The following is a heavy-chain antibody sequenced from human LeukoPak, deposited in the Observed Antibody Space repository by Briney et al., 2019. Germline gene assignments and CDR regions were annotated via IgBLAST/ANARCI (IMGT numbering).Heavy chain of an antibody. D-gene: IGHD3-10*01. CDR1: GFTFISYA. CDR3: ARAIGRGPGGHFDY. CDR2: INGGGDAT. V-gene: IGHV3-23*01. J-gene: IGHJ4*02. Sequence: GGSLRLSCAASGFTFISYAMTWVRQAPGKGLEWVAAINGGGDATNYADSVKGRFTISRDTSQNTLYLQMNSLRAEDTAVYYCARAIGRGPGGHFDYWGQGTLVTVSS.